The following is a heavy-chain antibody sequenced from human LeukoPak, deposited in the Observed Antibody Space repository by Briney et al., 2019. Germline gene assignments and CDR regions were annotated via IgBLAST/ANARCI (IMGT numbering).Heavy chain of an antibody. J-gene: IGHJ4*02. CDR1: GGTFSSYA. CDR2: IIPIFGTA. V-gene: IGHV1-69*01. CDR3: ARDRREYYYDSSGYPLPNFDY. Sequence: SVKVSCKASGGTFSSYAISWVRQAPGQGLEWMGGIIPIFGTANYAQKFQGRVTITADESTSTAYMELSSLRSEDTAVYYCARDRREYYYDSSGYPLPNFDYWGQGTLVTVSS. D-gene: IGHD3-22*01.